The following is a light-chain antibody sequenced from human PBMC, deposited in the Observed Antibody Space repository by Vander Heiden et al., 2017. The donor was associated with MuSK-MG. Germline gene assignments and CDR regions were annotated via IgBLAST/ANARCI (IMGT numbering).Light chain of an antibody. CDR1: QSSSSY. J-gene: IGKJ4*01. V-gene: IGKV1-9*01. CDR2: AAS. CDR3: QQHNSYPHA. Sequence: DIQVTQSPSFLSASVEDRVTNTCLTSQSSSSYLCWYQQKPGKATKLLIYAASTLQSVVPSRFSGSASVTEITPTSSSLQLEHVATYYCQQHNSYPHAFGGGTKVEIK.